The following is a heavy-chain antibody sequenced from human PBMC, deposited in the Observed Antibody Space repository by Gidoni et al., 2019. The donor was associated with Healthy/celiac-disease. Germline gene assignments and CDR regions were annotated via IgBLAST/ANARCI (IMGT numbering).Heavy chain of an antibody. Sequence: EVQLVESGGGLVQPGGSLRPSCAASGFTLSSDWMSWVRQAPGKGLEWVANIKQDGSEKYYVDSVKGRFTISRDNAKNSLYLQMNSLRAEDTAVYYCAREGGYYDFWSGYLNAFDIWGQGTMVTVSS. CDR3: AREGGYYDFWSGYLNAFDI. CDR2: IKQDGSEK. D-gene: IGHD3-3*01. J-gene: IGHJ3*02. CDR1: GFTLSSDW. V-gene: IGHV3-7*03.